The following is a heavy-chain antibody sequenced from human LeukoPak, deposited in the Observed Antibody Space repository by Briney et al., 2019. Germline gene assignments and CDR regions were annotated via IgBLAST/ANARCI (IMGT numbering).Heavy chain of an antibody. CDR2: ISYDGSNK. CDR1: GFTFSSYA. D-gene: IGHD3-16*01. J-gene: IGHJ4*02. V-gene: IGHV3-30*01. Sequence: GRSLRLSCAASGFTFSSYAMHWVRQAPGKGLEWVAVISYDGSNKYYADSVKGRYTISRHNSKNTLYLQMNSLRAEDTAVYYCARDHDYSLDYWGQGTLVTVSS. CDR3: ARDHDYSLDY.